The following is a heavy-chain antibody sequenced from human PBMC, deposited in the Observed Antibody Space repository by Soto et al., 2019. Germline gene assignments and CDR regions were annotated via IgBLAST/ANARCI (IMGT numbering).Heavy chain of an antibody. J-gene: IGHJ4*02. CDR3: ASRSIAAADLDY. CDR1: GFTFSSYS. CDR2: ISSSSSYI. D-gene: IGHD6-13*01. V-gene: IGHV3-21*01. Sequence: PGGSLRLSCAASGFTFSSYSMNWVRQAPGKGLEWVSSISSSSSYIYYADSVKGRFTISRDNAKNSLYLQMNSLRAEDTAVYYCASRSIAAADLDYWGQGTLVTVSS.